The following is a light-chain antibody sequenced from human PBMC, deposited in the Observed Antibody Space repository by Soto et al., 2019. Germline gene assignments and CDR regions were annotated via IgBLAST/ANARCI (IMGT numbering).Light chain of an antibody. J-gene: IGLJ3*02. CDR2: GNS. CDR1: SSNIGAGYD. V-gene: IGLV1-40*01. CDR3: QSYDRSLSGLV. Sequence: QSVLTQPPSVSGAPGQRVTISCTGSSSNIGAGYDVHWYLQLPGTAPKVLIYGNSNRPSGVPDRFSGSKSGTSASLAITGLQAEDEADYYCQSYDRSLSGLVFGGGTKLTVL.